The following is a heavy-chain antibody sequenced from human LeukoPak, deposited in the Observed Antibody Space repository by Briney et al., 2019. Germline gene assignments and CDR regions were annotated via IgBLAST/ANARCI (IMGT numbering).Heavy chain of an antibody. CDR3: ARAPRYCGSGPPDY. V-gene: IGHV4-38-2*02. Sequence: SETLSLTCTVSGYSISSGYYWGWIRQPPGKGLEWIGSIYHSGSTYYNPSLKSRVTISVDTSKNQFSLKLSSVTAADTAVYYCARAPRYCGSGPPDYWGQGTLVTVSS. J-gene: IGHJ4*02. CDR2: IYHSGST. CDR1: GYSISSGYY. D-gene: IGHD3-10*01.